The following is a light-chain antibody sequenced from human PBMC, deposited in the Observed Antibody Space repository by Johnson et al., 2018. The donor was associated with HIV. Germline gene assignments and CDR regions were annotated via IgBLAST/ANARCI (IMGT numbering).Light chain of an antibody. J-gene: IGLJ1*01. V-gene: IGLV1-51*02. CDR3: GTWDSSLTVGV. CDR2: QNT. Sequence: QSVLTQPPSVSAAPGQMVTISCSGSSSNIGRNYVSWYQQLPGTAPKLLIYQNTWRPSWIPDRFSGSTSGASATLAITGLQTGDEADYYCGTWDSSLTVGVFGSGTKVTVL. CDR1: SSNIGRNY.